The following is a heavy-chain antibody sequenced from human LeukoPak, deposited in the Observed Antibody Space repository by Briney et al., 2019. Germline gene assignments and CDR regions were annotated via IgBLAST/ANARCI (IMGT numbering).Heavy chain of an antibody. Sequence: SESLSLTCTVSGGSISSYYWSWIRQPPGKGLEWIGYIYYSGNTNYNPSLKSRVTISVDTSKNQFSLNLSSVSAADTAVYYCARLSGYSGYVPIDYWGQGTLVTVSS. J-gene: IGHJ4*02. CDR2: IYYSGNT. CDR3: ARLSGYSGYVPIDY. V-gene: IGHV4-59*08. D-gene: IGHD5-12*01. CDR1: GGSISSYY.